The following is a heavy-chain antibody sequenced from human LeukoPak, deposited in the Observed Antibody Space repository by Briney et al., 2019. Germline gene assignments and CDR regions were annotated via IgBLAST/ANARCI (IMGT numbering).Heavy chain of an antibody. CDR3: ARGIPLDY. CDR2: ISSSSSYI. V-gene: IGHV3-21*01. Sequence: GGSLRLSCAASGFTFRSYSMNWVRQAPGKGLEWVSSISSSSSYINYADSVKGRFTISRDNAKNSLNLQMNSLRAEDTAVYYCARGIPLDYWGQGTLVTVSS. J-gene: IGHJ4*02. CDR1: GFTFRSYS.